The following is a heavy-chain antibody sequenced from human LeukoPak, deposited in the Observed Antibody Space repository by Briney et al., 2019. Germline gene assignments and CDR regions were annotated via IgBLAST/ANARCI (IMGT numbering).Heavy chain of an antibody. V-gene: IGHV3-7*02. D-gene: IGHD3-16*01. CDR2: IKQDGSET. J-gene: IGHJ6*02. CDR3: ARAGGGYYYYYYGMDV. CDR1: GFTLSRYW. Sequence: PGGSLRLSCADSGFTLSRYWMSWVRQAPGKGLEWVANIKQDGSETYYVDSVKGRFTISRDNAKNSLSLQMNSLRAEDTAVYYCARAGGGYYYYYYGMDVWGQGTTVTVSS.